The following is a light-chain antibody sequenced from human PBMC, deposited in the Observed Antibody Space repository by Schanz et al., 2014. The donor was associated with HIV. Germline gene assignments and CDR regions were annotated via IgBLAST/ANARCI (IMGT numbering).Light chain of an antibody. CDR1: QSISIY. J-gene: IGKJ2*01. Sequence: DIQMTQSPSSLSASVGDRVTITCRASQSISIYLNWYQQKPGKAPKLLISAASSLQSGVPSRFSGSGSGTDFTLTISSLQPEDFATYYCRQSYSTPHTFGQGTKLEIK. CDR3: RQSYSTPHT. CDR2: AAS. V-gene: IGKV1-39*01.